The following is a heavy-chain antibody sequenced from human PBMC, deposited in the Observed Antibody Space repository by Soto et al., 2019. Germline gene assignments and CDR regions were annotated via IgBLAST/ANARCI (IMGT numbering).Heavy chain of an antibody. CDR1: GFTVSSNY. J-gene: IGHJ1*01. CDR2: IYSGGST. D-gene: IGHD1-26*01. CDR3: ARAAATQYFQD. Sequence: EVQLVESGGGLVQPGGSLRLSCAGAGFTVSSNYMSWVRQAPGKGLEWVSIIYSGGSTYYADSVKGRFTISRDNSENTLYLQMSRLRAEDMAVYYCARAAATQYFQDWGQGTLVTVCS. V-gene: IGHV3-66*01.